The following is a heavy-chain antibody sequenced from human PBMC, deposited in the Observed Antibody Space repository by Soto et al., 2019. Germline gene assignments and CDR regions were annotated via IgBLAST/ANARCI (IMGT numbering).Heavy chain of an antibody. D-gene: IGHD6-19*01. Sequence: EVRLLESGGDLVQPGGSLRLSCAASGFAFSSSVMGWVRQAPGKGLEWVSTITVRGDGTFYADSVKGRFSISRDNSENTLSLQMNSLRPDDTATYYCVKSRAGDFDYWGQGTLVTVSS. CDR3: VKSRAGDFDY. V-gene: IGHV3-23*01. CDR1: GFAFSSSV. CDR2: ITVRGDGT. J-gene: IGHJ4*02.